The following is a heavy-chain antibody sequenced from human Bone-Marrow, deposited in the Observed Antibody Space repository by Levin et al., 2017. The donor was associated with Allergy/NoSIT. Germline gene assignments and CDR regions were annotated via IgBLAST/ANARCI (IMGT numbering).Heavy chain of an antibody. D-gene: IGHD6-13*01. CDR3: ARGGGGSSWYTDAFDI. CDR2: IYYSGST. Sequence: SETLSLTCTVSGGSISSYYWSWIRQPPGKGLEWIGYIYYSGSTNYNPSLKSRVTISVDTSKNQFSLKLSSVTAADTAVYYCARGGGGSSWYTDAFDIWGQGTMVTVSS. J-gene: IGHJ3*02. V-gene: IGHV4-59*01. CDR1: GGSISSYY.